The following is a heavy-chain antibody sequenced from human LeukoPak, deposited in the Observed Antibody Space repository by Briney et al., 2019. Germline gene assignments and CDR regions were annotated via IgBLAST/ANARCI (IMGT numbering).Heavy chain of an antibody. CDR1: RFTFSSYG. CDR2: ISGSGIST. J-gene: IGHJ4*02. D-gene: IGHD1-26*01. CDR3: VQGGSYFDY. V-gene: IGHV3-23*01. Sequence: GGSLRLSCAASRFTFSSYGMSWVRQAPGKGLEWVSAISGSGISTYYADSVKGRFTISRDNSKNTLHLQMNSLRAEDTAVYYCVQGGSYFDYWGQGTLVTVSS.